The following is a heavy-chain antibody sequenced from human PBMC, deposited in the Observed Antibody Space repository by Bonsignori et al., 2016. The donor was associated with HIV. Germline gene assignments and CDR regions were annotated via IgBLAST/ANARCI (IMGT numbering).Heavy chain of an antibody. J-gene: IGHJ4*02. Sequence: WVRQAPGQGLEWMGGIIPIFGTANYAQKFQGRVTITADESTSTAYMELSSLRSEDTAVYYCARDSLSATDYWGQGTLVTVSS. CDR3: ARDSLSATDY. V-gene: IGHV1-69*01. CDR2: IIPIFGTA.